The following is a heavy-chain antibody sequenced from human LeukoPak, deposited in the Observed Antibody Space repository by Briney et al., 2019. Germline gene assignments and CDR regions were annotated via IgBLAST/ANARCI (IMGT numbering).Heavy chain of an antibody. J-gene: IGHJ4*02. V-gene: IGHV1-2*02. D-gene: IGHD6-19*01. CDR3: ARGGSSSGWWAFLLYDSGELDS. Sequence: GASVKVSFKASGYTFTGYDMHWVRQAPGQGLELMGCINPNSGGTNYAQKFQGRVTMTMDTSISTAYMELSRLRSDDTAVYYCARGGSSSGWWAFLLYDSGELDSWGQGTLVTVSS. CDR2: INPNSGGT. CDR1: GYTFTGYD.